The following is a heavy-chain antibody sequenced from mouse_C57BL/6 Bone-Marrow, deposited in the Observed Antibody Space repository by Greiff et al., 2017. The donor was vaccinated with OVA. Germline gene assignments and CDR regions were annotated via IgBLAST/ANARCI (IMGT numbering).Heavy chain of an antibody. CDR2: IYPRSGNN. J-gene: IGHJ2*01. CDR1: GYTFTSYG. Sequence: VQLQQSGAELARPGASVKLSCKASGYTFTSYGISWVKQRTGQGLEWIGEIYPRSGNNYYNEKFKGKATLTADKSSSTAYMELRSLTYEDSAVSFCARSDLIYYGYDGYYWGRGNTLTVTA. V-gene: IGHV1-81*01. CDR3: ARSDLIYYGYDGYY. D-gene: IGHD2-2*01.